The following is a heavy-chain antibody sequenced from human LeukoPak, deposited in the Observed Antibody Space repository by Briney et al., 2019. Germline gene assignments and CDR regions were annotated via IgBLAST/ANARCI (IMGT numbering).Heavy chain of an antibody. D-gene: IGHD4-17*01. V-gene: IGHV4-30-4*08. J-gene: IGHJ4*02. Sequence: PSQTLSLTCTVSGGSISSGDYYWSWIRQPPGKGLEWIGYIYYSGSAYYNPSLKSRVTISVDTSKNQFSLKLSSVTAADTAVYYCARARRGYGDYVDYWGQGTLVTVSS. CDR3: ARARRGYGDYVDY. CDR1: GGSISSGDYY. CDR2: IYYSGSA.